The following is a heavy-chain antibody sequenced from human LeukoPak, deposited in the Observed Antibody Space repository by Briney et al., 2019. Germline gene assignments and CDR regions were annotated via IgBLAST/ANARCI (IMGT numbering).Heavy chain of an antibody. J-gene: IGHJ4*02. Sequence: PSETLSLTCTVSGGSISSSSYYWGWIRQPPGTGLEWIGSIYYSGSTYYNPSLKSRVTISVDTSKNQFSLKLSSVTAADTAVYYCASEIQLWWSYYFDYWGQGTLVTVSS. D-gene: IGHD5-18*01. CDR1: GGSISSSSYY. V-gene: IGHV4-39*01. CDR3: ASEIQLWWSYYFDY. CDR2: IYYSGST.